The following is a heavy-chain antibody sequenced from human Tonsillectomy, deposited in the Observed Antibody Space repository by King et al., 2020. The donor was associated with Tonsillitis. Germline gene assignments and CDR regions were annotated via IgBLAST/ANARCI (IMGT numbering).Heavy chain of an antibody. CDR2: INPNSGGT. V-gene: IGHV1-2*04. CDR1: GYTFTGYY. J-gene: IGHJ3*02. D-gene: IGHD3-9*01. CDR3: ARAPYDILTGYKTYDAFDI. Sequence: QLVQSGAEVKKPGASVKVSCKASGYTFTGYYMHWVRQAPGQGLEWMGWINPNSGGTNYAQKFQGWVTMTRDTSISTAYMELSRLRSDDTAVYYCARAPYDILTGYKTYDAFDIWGQGTMVTVSS.